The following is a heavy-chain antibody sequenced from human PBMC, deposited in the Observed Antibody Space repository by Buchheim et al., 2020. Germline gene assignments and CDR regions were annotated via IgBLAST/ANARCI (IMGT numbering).Heavy chain of an antibody. Sequence: QVQLQESGPGLVKPSETLSLTCTVSGGSISSYYWSLIRQPPGKGLEWIGYIYYSGSTNYNPSLKSRVTISVDTSKNQFSLKLSSVTAADTAVYYCARRYYDYVWGSYRFDYWGQGTL. V-gene: IGHV4-59*08. CDR1: GGSISSYY. CDR2: IYYSGST. D-gene: IGHD3-16*02. J-gene: IGHJ4*02. CDR3: ARRYYDYVWGSYRFDY.